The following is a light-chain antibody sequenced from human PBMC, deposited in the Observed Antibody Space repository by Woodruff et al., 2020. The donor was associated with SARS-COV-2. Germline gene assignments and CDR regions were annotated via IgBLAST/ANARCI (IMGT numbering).Light chain of an antibody. CDR1: YI. J-gene: IGLJ2*01. CDR3: ETWDSNTRV. V-gene: IGLV4-60*02. Sequence: YIIAWHQQEPGKAPRYLMKLEASGSYKKGSGVPDRFFTISNLQFEDEADYYCETWDSNTRVFGGGTKLTVL. CDR2: LEASGSY.